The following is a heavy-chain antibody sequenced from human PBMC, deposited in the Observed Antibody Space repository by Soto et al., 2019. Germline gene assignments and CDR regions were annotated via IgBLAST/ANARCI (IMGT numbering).Heavy chain of an antibody. CDR3: ARGSKKLELIDDY. D-gene: IGHD1-7*01. V-gene: IGHV1-2*04. Sequence: ASVKVSCKASGYTFTGYYMHWVRQAPGQGLEWMGWINPNSGGTNYAQKFQGWVTMTRDTSISTAYMELSRLRSDDTAVYYCARGSKKLELIDDYWGQRTLVTVSS. J-gene: IGHJ4*02. CDR2: INPNSGGT. CDR1: GYTFTGYY.